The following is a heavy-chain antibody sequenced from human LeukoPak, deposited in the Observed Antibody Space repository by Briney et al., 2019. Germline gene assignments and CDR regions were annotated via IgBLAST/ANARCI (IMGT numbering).Heavy chain of an antibody. J-gene: IGHJ5*02. CDR1: GGSFSGYY. D-gene: IGHD3-22*01. V-gene: IGHV4-34*01. CDR3: ARGRTMIA. Sequence: SETLSLTCAVYGGSFSGYYWSWIRQPPGKGLEWIGEINHSGSTNYNPSLKSRVTISVDTSKNQFSLKLSSVNAADTAVYYCARGRTMIAWGQGTLVTVSS. CDR2: INHSGST.